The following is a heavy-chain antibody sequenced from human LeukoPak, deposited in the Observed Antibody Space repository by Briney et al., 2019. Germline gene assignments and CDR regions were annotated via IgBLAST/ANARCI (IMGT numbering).Heavy chain of an antibody. D-gene: IGHD6-13*01. V-gene: IGHV1-18*01. CDR1: GYTFTSYG. Sequence: ASVNVSCKASGYTFTSYGISWVRQAPGQGLEWMGWISAYNGNTNYAQKLQGRVTMTTDTSTSTAYMELRSLRSDDTAVYYCARDQSSGSSWHYYSYYGMHVWGQATTLTVPS. CDR3: ARDQSSGSSWHYYSYYGMHV. CDR2: ISAYNGNT. J-gene: IGHJ6*02.